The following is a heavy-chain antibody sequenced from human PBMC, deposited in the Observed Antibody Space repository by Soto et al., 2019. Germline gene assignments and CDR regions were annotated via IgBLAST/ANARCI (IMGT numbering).Heavy chain of an antibody. D-gene: IGHD6-13*01. Sequence: GGSLRLSCAASGFTFSIYAMNWVRQAPGKGLEWVAFISFDGSKTYYADSVKGRFTISRDNARNTVYLQMNNLRPGDAAVYHCANLLNVAAAGTPHYYGVDVWGQGTTVTVSS. CDR1: GFTFSIYA. CDR3: ANLLNVAAAGTPHYYGVDV. CDR2: ISFDGSKT. J-gene: IGHJ6*02. V-gene: IGHV3-30-3*01.